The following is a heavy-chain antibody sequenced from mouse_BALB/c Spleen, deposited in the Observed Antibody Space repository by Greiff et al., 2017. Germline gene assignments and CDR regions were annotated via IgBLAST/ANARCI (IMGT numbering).Heavy chain of an antibody. CDR1: GYTFSSYW. Sequence: QVQLQQSGAELMKPGASVKISCKATGYTFSSYWIEWVKQRPGHGLEWIGEILPGSGSTNYNEKFKGKATFTADTSSNTAYMQLSSLTSEDSAVYYCARVGTTVVPFAYWGQGTLVTVSA. CDR2: ILPGSGST. D-gene: IGHD1-1*01. J-gene: IGHJ3*01. CDR3: ARVGTTVVPFAY. V-gene: IGHV1-9*01.